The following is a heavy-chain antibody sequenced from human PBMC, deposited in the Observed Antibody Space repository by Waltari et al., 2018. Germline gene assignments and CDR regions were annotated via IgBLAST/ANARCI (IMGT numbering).Heavy chain of an antibody. D-gene: IGHD6-6*01. CDR3: ARAPRYSSSSGWYFYL. J-gene: IGHJ2*01. CDR2: IIPIIGIA. Sequence: QVQLVQSGAEVKKPGSSVKVSCKASGGTFSSYAISWVRQAPGQGLEWMGGIIPIIGIASYAQKFQGRVTMPRDTSTSTVYMELSSLRSEDTAVYYCARAPRYSSSSGWYFYLWGRGTLVTVSS. V-gene: IGHV1-69*10. CDR1: GGTFSSYA.